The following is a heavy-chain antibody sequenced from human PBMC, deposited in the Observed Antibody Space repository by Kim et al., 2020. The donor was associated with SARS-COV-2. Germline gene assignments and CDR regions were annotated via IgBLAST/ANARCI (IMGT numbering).Heavy chain of an antibody. CDR3: AREGGPDSSSWYDY. V-gene: IGHV4-59*01. D-gene: IGHD6-13*01. J-gene: IGHJ4*02. Sequence: NPSLKSRVTISVDTSKNQFSLKLSSVTAADTAVYYCAREGGPDSSSWYDYWGQGTLVTVSS.